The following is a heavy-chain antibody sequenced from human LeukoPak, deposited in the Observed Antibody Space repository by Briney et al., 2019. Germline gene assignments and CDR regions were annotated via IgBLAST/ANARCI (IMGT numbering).Heavy chain of an antibody. Sequence: GGSLRLSCAASGFTFSSYGMHWVRQAPGKGLEWVAFIRYDGSNKYYADSVKGRFTISRDNSKNTLYLQMNSLRAEDTAVYYCAKDRTASSHYYYYYMDVWGKGTTVTVSS. V-gene: IGHV3-30*02. CDR3: AKDRTASSHYYYYYMDV. D-gene: IGHD5-18*01. CDR2: IRYDGSNK. CDR1: GFTFSSYG. J-gene: IGHJ6*03.